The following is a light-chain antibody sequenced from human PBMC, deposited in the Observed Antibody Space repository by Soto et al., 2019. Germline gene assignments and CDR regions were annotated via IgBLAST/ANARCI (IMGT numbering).Light chain of an antibody. Sequence: DIQMTQSPSTQSASVGDRVTITCRASRSITSWLAWYQQKPGKAPKLLIYKASSLESGVPSRFSGSGSGTEFTLTFSSLQPDDLATYYCQQYNSYPWTFGQGTKVEIK. CDR2: KAS. V-gene: IGKV1-5*03. CDR1: RSITSW. CDR3: QQYNSYPWT. J-gene: IGKJ1*01.